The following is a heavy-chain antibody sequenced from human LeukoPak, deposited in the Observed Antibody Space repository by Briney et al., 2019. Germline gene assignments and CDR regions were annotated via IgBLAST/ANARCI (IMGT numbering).Heavy chain of an antibody. CDR1: VYTFTYYY. D-gene: IGHD4-17*01. Sequence: GASVNVSCKASVYTFTYYYIHWVRQAPGQGLEWLGRINPNSGGTNYAQKFQGRVTMTRDTSISTAYMELRRLTSDDTAVYYCARADFDDFNLAGAAPGYRGQGTLVTVSS. V-gene: IGHV1-2*02. J-gene: IGHJ4*02. CDR2: INPNSGGT. CDR3: ARADFDDFNLAGAAPGY.